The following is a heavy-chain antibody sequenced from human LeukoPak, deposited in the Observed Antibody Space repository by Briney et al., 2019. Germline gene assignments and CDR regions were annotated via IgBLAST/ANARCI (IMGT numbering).Heavy chain of an antibody. V-gene: IGHV1-46*01. J-gene: IGHJ4*02. D-gene: IGHD2-2*01. CDR2: INPNGDRT. Sequence: ASVKVACKASENTFTNYYMHWVRQAPGQGLEWLGLINPNGDRTAYAQKFQGRVTMTRDTSTSTVYMELSSLRSEDTAVYYCARDSPGCSSTSCHSLDYWGQGTLVTVSS. CDR1: ENTFTNYY. CDR3: ARDSPGCSSTSCHSLDY.